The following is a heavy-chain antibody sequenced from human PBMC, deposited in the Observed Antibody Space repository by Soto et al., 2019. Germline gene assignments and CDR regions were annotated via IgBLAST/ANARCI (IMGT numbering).Heavy chain of an antibody. D-gene: IGHD3-9*01. CDR3: ARDPHTYYDILTGYYPDY. CDR2: ISYDGSNK. J-gene: IGHJ4*02. Sequence: PGGSLRLSCAASGFTFSSYAMHWVRQAPGKGLEWVAVISYDGSNKYYADSVKGRFTISRDNSKNTLYLQMNSLRAEDTAVYYCARDPHTYYDILTGYYPDYWGQGTLVTVSS. V-gene: IGHV3-30-3*01. CDR1: GFTFSSYA.